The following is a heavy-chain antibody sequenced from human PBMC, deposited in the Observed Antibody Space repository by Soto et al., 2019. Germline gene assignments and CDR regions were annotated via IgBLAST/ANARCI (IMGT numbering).Heavy chain of an antibody. CDR3: AKMGHYYDSSGYFSQFDY. J-gene: IGHJ4*02. CDR2: ISGSGGST. Sequence: GGSLRLSCAASGFTFSSYAMSWVRQAPGKGLEWVSAISGSGGSTYYADSVKGRFTISRDNSKNKLYLQMNSLRAEDTAVYYCAKMGHYYDSSGYFSQFDYWGQGTLVTVSS. V-gene: IGHV3-23*01. D-gene: IGHD3-22*01. CDR1: GFTFSSYA.